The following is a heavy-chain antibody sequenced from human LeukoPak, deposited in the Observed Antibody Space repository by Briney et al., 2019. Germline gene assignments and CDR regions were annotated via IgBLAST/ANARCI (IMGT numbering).Heavy chain of an antibody. D-gene: IGHD3-22*01. J-gene: IGHJ4*02. CDR1: GGAFSSYA. V-gene: IGHV1-69*04. CDR2: IIPIFGRA. CDR3: ARAEYYYDSSGSPFDY. Sequence: SVKVSCKASGGAFSSYALSWVRQAPGQGLEWMGRIIPIFGRANYAQKFQGRVTLTADKSTRTAYMKRSRLRSEQTAVYYCARAEYYYDSSGSPFDYWGQGTLVTVSS.